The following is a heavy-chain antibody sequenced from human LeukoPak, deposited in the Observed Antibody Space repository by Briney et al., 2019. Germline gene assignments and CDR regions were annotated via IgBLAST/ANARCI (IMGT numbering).Heavy chain of an antibody. CDR3: ARGAYCSGGSCYRRALDY. CDR2: VSYSGST. V-gene: IGHV4-59*12. Sequence: SETLSLTCTVSGGSISSYYWSWVRQPPGKGLEWIGYVSYSGSTDYNPSLKSRVIISIDTSKNQFSLRLSSVTAADTAVYYCARGAYCSGGSCYRRALDYWGQGTLVTVSS. D-gene: IGHD2-15*01. CDR1: GGSISSYY. J-gene: IGHJ4*02.